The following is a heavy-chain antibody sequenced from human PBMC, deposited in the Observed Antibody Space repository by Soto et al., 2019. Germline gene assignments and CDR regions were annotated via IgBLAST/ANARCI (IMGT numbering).Heavy chain of an antibody. D-gene: IGHD2-15*01. CDR1: GFTFSSYA. V-gene: IGHV3-30-3*01. J-gene: IGHJ4*02. Sequence: ESGGGVVQPGRSLRLSCAASGFTFSSYAMHWVRQAPGKGLEWVAVISYDGSNKYYADSVKGRFTISRDNSKNTLYLQMNSLRAEDTAVYYCARDGEVYCSGGSCYSLGFDYWGQGTLVTVSS. CDR3: ARDGEVYCSGGSCYSLGFDY. CDR2: ISYDGSNK.